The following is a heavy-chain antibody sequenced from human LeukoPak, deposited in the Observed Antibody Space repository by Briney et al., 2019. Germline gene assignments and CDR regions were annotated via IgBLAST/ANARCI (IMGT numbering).Heavy chain of an antibody. D-gene: IGHD6-19*01. CDR2: ISYDGSNK. Sequence: SGGSLRLSCAASGFTFSSYGMHWVRQAPGKGLEWVAVISYDGSNKYYADSVKGRFTISRDNSKNTLYLQMNSLRAEDTAVYYCTNMGSGDGMDVWGQGTTVTVSS. CDR1: GFTFSSYG. V-gene: IGHV3-30*18. CDR3: TNMGSGDGMDV. J-gene: IGHJ6*02.